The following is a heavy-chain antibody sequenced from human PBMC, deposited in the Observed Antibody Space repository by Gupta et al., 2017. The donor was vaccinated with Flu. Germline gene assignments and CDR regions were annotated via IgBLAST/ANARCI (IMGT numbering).Heavy chain of an antibody. D-gene: IGHD7-27*01. J-gene: IGHJ6*03. Sequence: QVQLVQSGAEVKNPGASVKVSCKASGYTFTGYYMHWVRQAPGQGLEWMGRINPSSGVTKYAQNFQGRVTMTSDTSISTAYMELSRLRSDDTAVYYCARDGAGTGNNNDNYMDVWGKGTTVTVSS. CDR1: GYTFTGYY. CDR2: INPSSGVT. V-gene: IGHV1-2*06. CDR3: ARDGAGTGNNNDNYMDV.